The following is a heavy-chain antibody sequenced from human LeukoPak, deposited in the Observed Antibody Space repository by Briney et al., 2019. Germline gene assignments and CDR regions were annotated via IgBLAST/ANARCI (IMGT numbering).Heavy chain of an antibody. CDR3: KEGIMVRGLITKKERAYKWFDP. CDR2: IYYSGST. V-gene: IGHV4-39*01. Sequence: PSETLSLTCTVSGGSISSSSYYRGWIRQPPGKGLEWIGNIYYSGSTYYNPSLKSRVTISVDTSKNRISLKLMSVTAADTAVSRHKEGIMVRGLITKKERAYKWFDPWGQGTLVTVSS. J-gene: IGHJ5*02. CDR1: GGSISSSSYY. D-gene: IGHD3-10*01.